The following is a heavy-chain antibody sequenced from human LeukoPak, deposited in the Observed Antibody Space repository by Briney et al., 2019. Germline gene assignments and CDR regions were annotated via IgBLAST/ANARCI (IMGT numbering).Heavy chain of an antibody. J-gene: IGHJ6*02. CDR3: ARDGYCSSTSCYFEYYYGMDV. CDR2: ISAYNGNT. D-gene: IGHD2-2*01. V-gene: IGHV1-18*01. Sequence: ASVKVSCKASGYTFTSYGISWVRQAPGQGLEWMGWISAYNGNTNYAQKLQGRVTMTTDTSTSTAYMELRSLRSDDTAVYYCARDGYCSSTSCYFEYYYGMDVWGQGTTVTVYS. CDR1: GYTFTSYG.